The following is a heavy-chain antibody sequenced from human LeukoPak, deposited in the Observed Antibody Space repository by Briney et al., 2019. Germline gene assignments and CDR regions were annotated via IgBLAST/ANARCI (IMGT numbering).Heavy chain of an antibody. Sequence: GGSLRLSCAASGFIFSSYSMSWVRQAPGKGLEWVSSISTSSSYIYYADSVKGRFTISRDNAKNSLYLQMNSLRAEDTAVYYCARARSSSDAFDYWGQGTLVTVSS. V-gene: IGHV3-21*01. CDR3: ARARSSSDAFDY. CDR1: GFIFSSYS. CDR2: ISTSSSYI. D-gene: IGHD6-13*01. J-gene: IGHJ4*02.